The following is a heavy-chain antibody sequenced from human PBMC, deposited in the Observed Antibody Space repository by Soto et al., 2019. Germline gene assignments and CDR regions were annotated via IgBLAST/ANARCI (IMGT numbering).Heavy chain of an antibody. V-gene: IGHV3-23*01. CDR1: GFTFSSYA. Sequence: EVQLLESGGGWLQPGGSLRLSCAASGFTFSSYAMNWVRQASGKGLEWVSGITGSGAGSYYSDSVKGRFPISRDNSKNTLYLQMNSLRAEDTSVYYCAKAYSNTWPNDWFDPWGQGTLVTVSS. J-gene: IGHJ5*02. D-gene: IGHD1-26*01. CDR2: ITGSGAGS. CDR3: AKAYSNTWPNDWFDP.